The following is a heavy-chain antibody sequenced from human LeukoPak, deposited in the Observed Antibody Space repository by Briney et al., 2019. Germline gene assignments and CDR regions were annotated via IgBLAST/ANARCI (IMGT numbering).Heavy chain of an antibody. V-gene: IGHV4-34*01. CDR2: INHSGST. CDR3: ARSYTVTTSLWVYYYYYMDV. CDR1: GGSFSGYY. J-gene: IGHJ6*03. D-gene: IGHD4-11*01. Sequence: SETLSLTCAVYGGSFSGYYWSWIRQPPGKGLEWIGEINHSGSTNYNPSLKSRVTISVDTSKNQVSLKLSSVTAADTAVYYCARSYTVTTSLWVYYYYYMDVWGKGTTVTDSS.